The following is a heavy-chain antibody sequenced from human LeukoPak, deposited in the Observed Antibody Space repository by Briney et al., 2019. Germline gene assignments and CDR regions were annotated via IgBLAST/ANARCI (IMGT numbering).Heavy chain of an antibody. V-gene: IGHV3-66*02. CDR3: ASTFPYCGGGSCAL. CDR1: EFSVSGDY. J-gene: IGHJ4*02. D-gene: IGHD2-15*01. Sequence: GGSLRLSCAASEFSVSGDYMTWVRQAPGKGLEWVSVLHGRGYTYYADPVKGRFTISRDNSKNTLYLQMNSLRTEDTAVYYCASTFPYCGGGSCALGGQGTLVTVSS. CDR2: LHGRGYT.